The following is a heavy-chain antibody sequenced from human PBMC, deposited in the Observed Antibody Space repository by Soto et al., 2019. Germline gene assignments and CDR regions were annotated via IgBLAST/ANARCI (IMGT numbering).Heavy chain of an antibody. D-gene: IGHD3-3*01. V-gene: IGHV4-59*08. CDR3: ARHDRSSRWSGPRGYFDY. CDR2: IYYSGST. J-gene: IGHJ4*02. Sequence: QVQLQESGPGLVKPSETLSLTCTVSGGSISSYYWSWIRQPPGKGLEWIGYIYYSGSTNYNPSLKSRVTISVDTSKNQFSLKLSSVTAADTAVHYCARHDRSSRWSGPRGYFDYWGQGTLVTVSS. CDR1: GGSISSYY.